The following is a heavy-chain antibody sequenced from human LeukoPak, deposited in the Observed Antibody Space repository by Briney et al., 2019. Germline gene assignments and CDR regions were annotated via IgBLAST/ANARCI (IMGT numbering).Heavy chain of an antibody. J-gene: IGHJ4*02. Sequence: GGSLRLSCAASGFMFSDYRMSWVRQTPGKGLEWGANIKQDGREKHYVDSVKGRFTISRDNAKNSLYLQMNSLRAEDTAVYYCARDCCSGVSPGRTDYWGQGTLVTVSS. D-gene: IGHD2-15*01. CDR1: GFMFSDYR. CDR3: ARDCCSGVSPGRTDY. CDR2: IKQDGREK. V-gene: IGHV3-7*01.